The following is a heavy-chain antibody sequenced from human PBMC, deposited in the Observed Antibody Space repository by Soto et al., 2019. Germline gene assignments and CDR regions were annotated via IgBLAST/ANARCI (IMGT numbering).Heavy chain of an antibody. Sequence: QVRLVESGGGVVQPGRSLRLSCTASGFSFSSYAMYWFRQPPGKGLERGAVISKDGMNKNYADSVKGRYTVSRDNANYSLDLQLNSLRGEDTAMYYCARDMYSSDYFVKWFEPWGQGTLVTVSS. J-gene: IGHJ5*02. CDR2: ISKDGMNK. V-gene: IGHV3-30*04. CDR3: ARDMYSSDYFVKWFEP. CDR1: GFSFSSYA. D-gene: IGHD6-19*01.